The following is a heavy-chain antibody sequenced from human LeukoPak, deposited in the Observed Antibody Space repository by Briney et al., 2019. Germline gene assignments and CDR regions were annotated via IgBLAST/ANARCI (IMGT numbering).Heavy chain of an antibody. J-gene: IGHJ4*02. CDR3: AKDQGSSGPLYFDY. V-gene: IGHV3-30*02. Sequence: GGSLRLSCAASGFTFSGSAFQWFRQAPGKGLEWVAFIRYDGSNKYYADSVKGRFTISRDNSKNTLYLQMNSLRAEDTAVYYCAKDQGSSGPLYFDYWGQGTLVTVSS. CDR2: IRYDGSNK. CDR1: GFTFSGSA. D-gene: IGHD6-6*01.